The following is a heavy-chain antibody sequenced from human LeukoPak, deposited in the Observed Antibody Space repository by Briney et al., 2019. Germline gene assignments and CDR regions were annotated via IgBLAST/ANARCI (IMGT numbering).Heavy chain of an antibody. V-gene: IGHV4-39*07. CDR1: GGSISSSSYY. J-gene: IGHJ4*02. CDR2: IYYSGSP. Sequence: PSETLSLTCTVSGGSISSSSYYWGWIRQPPGKGLEWIGSIYYSGSPYYNPSLKSRVTISVDTSKNQFSLKLSSVPAADTAVYYCARDGAVAGRVGSFDYWGQGTLVTVSS. D-gene: IGHD6-19*01. CDR3: ARDGAVAGRVGSFDY.